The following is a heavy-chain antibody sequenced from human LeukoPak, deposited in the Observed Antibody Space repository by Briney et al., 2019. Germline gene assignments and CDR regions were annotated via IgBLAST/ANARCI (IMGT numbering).Heavy chain of an antibody. CDR1: GFTFGSYG. J-gene: IGHJ1*01. D-gene: IGHD1-26*01. Sequence: GGSLRLSCAASGFTFGSYGMHWVRQAPGKGLEWVTFIRNDGSNKYYADSVKGRFTISRDNSKDTLYLQMNSLRAEDTAVYYCAKLIVGATRHAEYFQHWSQGTLVTVSS. CDR2: IRNDGSNK. V-gene: IGHV3-30*02. CDR3: AKLIVGATRHAEYFQH.